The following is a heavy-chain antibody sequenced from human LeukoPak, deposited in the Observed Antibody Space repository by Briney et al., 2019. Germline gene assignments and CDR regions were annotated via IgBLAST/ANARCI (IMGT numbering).Heavy chain of an antibody. CDR3: AAVDYGGNLYYFDY. J-gene: IGHJ4*02. Sequence: GASVKVSCKVSGYILTELSMHWARQAPGKGLEWMGGFDPEDGETIYAQKFQGRVTMTEDTSTDTAYMELSSLRSEDTAVYYCAAVDYGGNLYYFDYWGQGTLVTVSS. CDR1: GYILTELS. D-gene: IGHD4-23*01. V-gene: IGHV1-24*01. CDR2: FDPEDGET.